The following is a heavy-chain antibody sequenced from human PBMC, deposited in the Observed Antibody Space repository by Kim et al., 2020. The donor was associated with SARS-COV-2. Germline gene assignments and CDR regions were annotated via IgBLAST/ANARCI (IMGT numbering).Heavy chain of an antibody. CDR3: ARDSKDAAGDLDY. J-gene: IGHJ4*02. D-gene: IGHD1-26*01. V-gene: IGHV3-74*01. CDR2: ISSDGSDT. Sequence: GGSLRLSCAASGFTFSTYWMHWVHQAPGKGLVWVSRISSDGSDTDYADSVKGRFTISRDNAKNTLYLQMNSLRAEDTAVYYCARDSKDAAGDLDYWGQGT. CDR1: GFTFSTYW.